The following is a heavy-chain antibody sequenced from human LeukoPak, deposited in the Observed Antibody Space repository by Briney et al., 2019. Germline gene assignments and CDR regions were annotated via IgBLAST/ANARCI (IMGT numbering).Heavy chain of an antibody. CDR1: GFTVSSNY. D-gene: IGHD3-10*01. Sequence: GGSRRLSCAASGFTVSSNYMSWVRQAPGKGLEWVSVVYSGGSTYYADSVKGRFTISRDNAKNSLYLQMNSLRAEDTALYYCAKDIGFGESPPFFDYWGQGTLVTVSS. CDR3: AKDIGFGESPPFFDY. J-gene: IGHJ4*02. CDR2: VYSGGST. V-gene: IGHV3-53*05.